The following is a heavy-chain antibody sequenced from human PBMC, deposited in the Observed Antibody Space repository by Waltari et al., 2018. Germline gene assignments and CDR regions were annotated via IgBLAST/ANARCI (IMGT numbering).Heavy chain of an antibody. CDR3: ARGSYGNPFFDY. CDR1: GFTFRSYT. V-gene: IGHV3-30*01. J-gene: IGHJ4*02. Sequence: QVHLVESGGGVVQPGRSLRLSCAASGFTFRSYTMHWVRQAPGKGLEWVAVISDDGTNKYYADSVKGRFTISRDNSKSTLYLQMNSLRAEDTAVYYCARGSYGNPFFDYWGQGTLVTVSS. CDR2: ISDDGTNK. D-gene: IGHD5-18*01.